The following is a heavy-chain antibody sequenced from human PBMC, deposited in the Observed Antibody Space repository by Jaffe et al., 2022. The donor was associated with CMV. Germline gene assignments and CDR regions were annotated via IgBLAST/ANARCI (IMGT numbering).Heavy chain of an antibody. Sequence: QVLLVQSGAEVKKPGASVKVSCTASGYIFTTYYMHWVRQAPGQGLEWMGITNPSGGGTTYAQRFQGRLTMTSDTFTSTVYMVLSSLRSDDTAVYYCVRGGDQYGSGPRDSWGQGTLVTVSS. J-gene: IGHJ4*02. D-gene: IGHD3-10*01. CDR3: VRGGDQYGSGPRDS. CDR1: GYIFTTYY. CDR2: TNPSGGGT. V-gene: IGHV1-46*01.